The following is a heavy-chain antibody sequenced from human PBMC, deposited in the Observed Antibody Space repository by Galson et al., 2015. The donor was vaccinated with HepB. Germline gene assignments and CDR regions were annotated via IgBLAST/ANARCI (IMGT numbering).Heavy chain of an antibody. CDR3: ARGPPQLQLRYFDWLSTYYFDY. V-gene: IGHV1-18*01. D-gene: IGHD3-9*01. CDR1: GYTFTSYG. J-gene: IGHJ4*02. CDR2: ISAYNGNT. Sequence: SVKVSCKASGYTFTSYGISWVRQAPGQGLEWMGWISAYNGNTNYAQKLQGRVTMTTDTSTSTAYMELRSLRSDDTAVYYCARGPPQLQLRYFDWLSTYYFDYWGQGTLVTVSS.